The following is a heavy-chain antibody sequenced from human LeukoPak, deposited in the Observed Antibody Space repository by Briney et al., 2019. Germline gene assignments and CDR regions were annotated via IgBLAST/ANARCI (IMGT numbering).Heavy chain of an antibody. V-gene: IGHV3-21*01. CDR1: GFTFSSYS. CDR2: ISSRSSYI. CDR3: ARESGGIAAGVYYFDY. J-gene: IGHJ4*02. D-gene: IGHD6-13*01. Sequence: GGSLRLSCAASGFTFSSYSVNWVRQAPGKGLEWVSSISSRSSYIYYADSVKGRFTISRDNAKNSLYLQMNSLRAEDTAVYYCARESGGIAAGVYYFDYWGQGTLVTVSS.